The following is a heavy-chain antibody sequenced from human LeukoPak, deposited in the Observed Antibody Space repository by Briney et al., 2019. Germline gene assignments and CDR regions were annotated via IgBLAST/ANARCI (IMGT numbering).Heavy chain of an antibody. V-gene: IGHV3-48*03. CDR1: GFAFSSFE. D-gene: IGHD3-22*01. CDR2: IYSSGSTI. CDR3: ARGYYDSSGRFDY. J-gene: IGHJ4*02. Sequence: RGSLRLSCAASGFAFSSFEMNWVRQAPGKGLEWLSYIYSSGSTIYYAGSVKGRLTIHRDNAKNSLYLQMNSLRSEDTAVYYCARGYYDSSGRFDYWGQGTLVTVSS.